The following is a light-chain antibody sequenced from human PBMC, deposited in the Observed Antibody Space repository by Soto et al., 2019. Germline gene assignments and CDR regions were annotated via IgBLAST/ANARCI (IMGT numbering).Light chain of an antibody. CDR2: GAY. V-gene: IGKV1-5*01. J-gene: IGKJ1*01. Sequence: DIQMTQSPSTLSASVGGRVTITCRASQSVGTWVAWYQQKPGKAPKLLIYGAYNLESGVHSRFSGSGSGTEFTLTITTLQPDDFATYFCKLYNRNTWSFGPGTKVDIK. CDR3: KLYNRNTWS. CDR1: QSVGTW.